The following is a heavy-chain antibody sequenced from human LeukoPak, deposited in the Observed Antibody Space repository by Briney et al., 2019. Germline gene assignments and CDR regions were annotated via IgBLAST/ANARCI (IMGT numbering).Heavy chain of an antibody. CDR3: ARVGGSWTD. Sequence: PGGSLRLSCAASGFTFNNYAMNWVRQAPGKGLEWVSVITSGGNIYYADSVKGRFTISRDNAKNSLYLQMNSLRAEDTAVYYCARVGGSWTDWGQGTLVTVSS. D-gene: IGHD2-15*01. CDR1: GFTFNNYA. J-gene: IGHJ4*02. V-gene: IGHV3-69-1*01. CDR2: ITSGGNI.